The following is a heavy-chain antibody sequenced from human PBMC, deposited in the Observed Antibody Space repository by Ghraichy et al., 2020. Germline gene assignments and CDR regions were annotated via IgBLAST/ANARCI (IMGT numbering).Heavy chain of an antibody. CDR1: GFTFNRRA. J-gene: IGHJ4*02. V-gene: IGHV3-30*04. CDR2: ISIDGSRQ. D-gene: IGHD6-19*01. CDR3: ATEGAGRAWSSFDS. Sequence: GGSLRLSCVGSGFTFNRRALHWVRQAPGKGLEWVAVISIDGSRQHYADSVNGRFTISRDKSKNTLSLHMNSLTEDDTAVYFCATEGAGRAWSSFDSWGQGTLVTVSS.